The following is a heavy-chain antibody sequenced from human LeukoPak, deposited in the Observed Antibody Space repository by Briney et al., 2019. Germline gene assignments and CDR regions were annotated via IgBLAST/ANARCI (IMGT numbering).Heavy chain of an antibody. V-gene: IGHV3-48*01. D-gene: IGHD3-16*01. CDR2: ISETSSFM. Sequence: GGSLRLSCAASGFTFSSYSMNWVRQAPGKGLEWISYISETSSFMYYADSVKGRFTISRDNAKNSLYLQMSSLRAEDTAVYYCAKVTMGDVWFDPWGQRTLVTVSS. J-gene: IGHJ5*02. CDR1: GFTFSSYS. CDR3: AKVTMGDVWFDP.